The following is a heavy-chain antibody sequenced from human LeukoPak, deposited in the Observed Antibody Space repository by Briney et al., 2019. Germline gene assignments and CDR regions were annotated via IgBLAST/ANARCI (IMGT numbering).Heavy chain of an antibody. J-gene: IGHJ4*02. V-gene: IGHV3-21*01. CDR3: ARGPKATGRPYYFDY. CDR1: GFTFGSYS. Sequence: PGGSLRLSCAASGFTFGSYSMNWVRQAPGKGLEWVSSISSSSSYIYYADSVKGRFTISRDNAKNSLYLQMNSLRAEDTAVYYCARGPKATGRPYYFDYWGQGTLVTVSS. CDR2: ISSSSSYI. D-gene: IGHD1-26*01.